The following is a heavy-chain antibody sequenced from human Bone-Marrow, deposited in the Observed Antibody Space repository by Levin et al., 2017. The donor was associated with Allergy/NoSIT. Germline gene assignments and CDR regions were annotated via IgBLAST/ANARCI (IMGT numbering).Heavy chain of an antibody. J-gene: IGHJ4*02. CDR1: GYTFNKYG. V-gene: IGHV1-18*01. Sequence: VASVKVSCKASGYTFNKYGITWVRQAPGQGLEWMGWVSASNGNTNYAQKLHGRVTMTTDTSTSTAYMELRSLRSDDTAVYYCARGRWEVVGDYWGQGTLVTVSS. D-gene: IGHD1-26*01. CDR2: VSASNGNT. CDR3: ARGRWEVVGDY.